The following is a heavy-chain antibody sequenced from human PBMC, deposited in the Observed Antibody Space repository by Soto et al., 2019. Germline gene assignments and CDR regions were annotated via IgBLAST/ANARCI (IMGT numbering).Heavy chain of an antibody. CDR3: ASGYSSSWFHFDP. J-gene: IGHJ5*02. CDR2: INAGNGNT. CDR1: GYTFTSYA. D-gene: IGHD6-13*01. V-gene: IGHV1-3*01. Sequence: QVQLVQSGAEVKKPGASVKVSCKASGYTFTSYAMHWVRQAPGHRLEWMGWINAGNGNTKYSQKFQGRVTITRDTSASTAYMELSSLRSEDTAVYYCASGYSSSWFHFDPWGQGTLVTVSS.